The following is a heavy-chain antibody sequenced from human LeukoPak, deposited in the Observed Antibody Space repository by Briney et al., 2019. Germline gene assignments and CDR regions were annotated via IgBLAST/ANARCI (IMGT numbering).Heavy chain of an antibody. CDR1: GGSISSGDYY. CDR3: ARGSLQWLLPH. D-gene: IGHD3-22*01. Sequence: SQTLSLTCTVSGGSISSGDYYWSWLRQPPGKGLEWIGYIYYSGSTYYNPSLKSRVTISVDTSKNQFSLKLSSVTAADTAVYYCARGSLQWLLPHWGQGTLVTVSS. V-gene: IGHV4-30-4*01. J-gene: IGHJ4*02. CDR2: IYYSGST.